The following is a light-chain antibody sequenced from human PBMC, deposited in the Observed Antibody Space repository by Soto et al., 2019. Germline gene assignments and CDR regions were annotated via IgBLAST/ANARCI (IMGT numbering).Light chain of an antibody. CDR3: AAWDDSLRGPL. J-gene: IGLJ2*01. Sequence: QSVLTQPPSASGTPGQRVTISCSGSSFNIGSNTINWYQQLPGTAPKLLIYSNNQRPSGVPDRFSGSKSGTSASLAISGLQSEDEVDYYCAAWDDSLRGPLFGGGTKLTVL. CDR1: SFNIGSNT. V-gene: IGLV1-44*01. CDR2: SNN.